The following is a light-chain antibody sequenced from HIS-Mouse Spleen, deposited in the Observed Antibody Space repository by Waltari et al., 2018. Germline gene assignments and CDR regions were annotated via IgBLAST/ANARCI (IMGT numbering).Light chain of an antibody. CDR1: SGRIHSHD. CDR3: QSYDSSNWV. V-gene: IGLV6-57*02. J-gene: IGLJ3*02. CDR2: EDN. Sequence: NFMMTQPPSVSDSPGMKVTIPCTGSSGRIHSHDVHGYQQRPGSAPTTVIYEDNQRPSGVPDRFSGSIDSSSNSASLTISGLKTEDEADYYCQSYDSSNWVFGGGTKLTVL.